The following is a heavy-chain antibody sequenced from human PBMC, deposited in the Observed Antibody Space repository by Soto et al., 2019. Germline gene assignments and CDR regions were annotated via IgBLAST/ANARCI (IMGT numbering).Heavy chain of an antibody. D-gene: IGHD5-12*01. Sequence: QVQLVQSGAEVKKPGASVKISCEASGYSFTSQYVHWVRQAPGQGLEWMGIINPNGGSTTYAQKFQGRVTITRDTSTRTFYMGRGSPESEGPAVFYWGRKQGLRPGGGGTEPLDIWGQGTMVTVAS. CDR2: INPNGGST. CDR1: GYSFTSQY. CDR3: GRKQGLRPGGGGTEPLDI. J-gene: IGHJ3*02. V-gene: IGHV1-46*03.